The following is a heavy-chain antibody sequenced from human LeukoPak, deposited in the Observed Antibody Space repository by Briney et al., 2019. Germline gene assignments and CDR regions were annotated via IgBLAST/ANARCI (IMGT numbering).Heavy chain of an antibody. D-gene: IGHD3-3*01. J-gene: IGHJ4*02. V-gene: IGHV4-39*07. CDR2: FYYSRNT. CDR1: GDSISSSDNY. CDR3: ARDFAPYYFDY. Sequence: PSETLSLTCTVSGDSISSSDNYWGWIRQPPGKGLEWIGSFYYSRNTYYNPSLKSRVTISVDTSKDQFSLKLNSVTAADTAVYFCARDFAPYYFDYWGQGTLVTVSS.